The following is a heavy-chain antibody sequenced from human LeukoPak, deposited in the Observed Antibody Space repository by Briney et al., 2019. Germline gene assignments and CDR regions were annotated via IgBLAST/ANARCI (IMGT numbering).Heavy chain of an antibody. V-gene: IGHV3-64*02. Sequence: GGSLRLSCAASGFTFTNYAMNWVRQAPGKGLEYGSAIRHNGGSTYYADSGKGRFTISRDNSKTPLYRQMGSLTAADMAVYYCAGRFAAHLAFMDVWGKGTPVTISS. D-gene: IGHD3-3*02. CDR1: GFTFTNYA. J-gene: IGHJ6*04. CDR3: AGRFAAHLAFMDV. CDR2: IRHNGGST.